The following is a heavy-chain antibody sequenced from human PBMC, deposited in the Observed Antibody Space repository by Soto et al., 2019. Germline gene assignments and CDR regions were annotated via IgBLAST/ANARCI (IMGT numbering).Heavy chain of an antibody. CDR2: IYHLGGT. Sequence: QVQLQESGPGLVKPSETLSLTCTVSGGSVSSDNYYWSWVRQSPGKGLEWIGYIYHLGGTKYNPSLXTXVXIXXDTSKNQFSLKLNSVTVADTAVHYCANPVGASNNVWGQGTTVTVSS. CDR1: GGSVSSDNYY. CDR3: ANPVGASNNV. D-gene: IGHD3-10*01. J-gene: IGHJ6*02. V-gene: IGHV4-61*01.